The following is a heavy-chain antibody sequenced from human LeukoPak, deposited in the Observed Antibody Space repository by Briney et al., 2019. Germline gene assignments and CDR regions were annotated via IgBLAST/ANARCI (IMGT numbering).Heavy chain of an antibody. V-gene: IGHV1-8*01. CDR2: MNPNSGNT. J-gene: IGHJ3*02. CDR3: ARRSGLYAFDI. D-gene: IGHD4/OR15-4a*01. Sequence: ASVKVSCKASGYTFTSYDINWVRQATGQGREWMGWMNPNSGNTGYAQKFQGRVTMTRNTSISTDYMELSSLRSEDTAVYYCARRSGLYAFDIWGQGTMVTVSS. CDR1: GYTFTSYD.